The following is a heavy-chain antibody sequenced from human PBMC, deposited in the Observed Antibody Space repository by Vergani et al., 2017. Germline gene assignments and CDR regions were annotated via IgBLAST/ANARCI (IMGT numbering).Heavy chain of an antibody. CDR1: GFTFSDHY. D-gene: IGHD2-21*02. J-gene: IGHJ4*02. Sequence: QVQLVESGGGLVKPGGSLRLSCAASGFTFSDHYMSWVRQAPGKGLEWISYMSSGDSIYYADSVKGRFTVSRDNTKNTLYLQMNSLRAEDTAVYYCARDLTAYCGGDCPWGYYFDYWGQGTLVTVSS. CDR2: MSSGDSI. CDR3: ARDLTAYCGGDCPWGYYFDY. V-gene: IGHV3-11*04.